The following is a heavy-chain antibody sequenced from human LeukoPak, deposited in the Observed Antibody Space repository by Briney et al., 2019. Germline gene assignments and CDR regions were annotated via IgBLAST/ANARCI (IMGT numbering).Heavy chain of an antibody. CDR2: IYYSGST. V-gene: IGHV4-31*03. CDR1: GGSISSGGYY. J-gene: IGHJ5*02. CDR3: ARGVGVRFLEWLGGSNWFDP. Sequence: PSETLSLTCTVSGGSISSGGYYWSWIRQHPGKGLEWIGYIYYSGSTYYNPSLKSRVTISVDTSKNQFSLKLSSVTAADTAVYYCARGVGVRFLEWLGGSNWFDPWGQGTLVTVSS. D-gene: IGHD3-3*01.